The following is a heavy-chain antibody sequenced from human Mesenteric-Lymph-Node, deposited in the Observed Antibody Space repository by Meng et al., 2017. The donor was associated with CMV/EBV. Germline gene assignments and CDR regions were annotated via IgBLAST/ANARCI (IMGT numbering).Heavy chain of an antibody. J-gene: IGHJ4*02. CDR2: IYGTGIT. CDR3: AKSRSSTPGIVDD. CDR1: GVSVTSGAYH. Sequence: QVQLTESGPGLVKPSEALSLTCIASGVSVTSGAYHWSWIRQSPGKGLEWIGYIYGTGITIYNPSLKSRVTILLETSKNQFSLKLNSVTTADTAVYYCAKSRSSTPGIVDDWGQGTLVTVSS. V-gene: IGHV4-61*08. D-gene: IGHD2/OR15-2a*01.